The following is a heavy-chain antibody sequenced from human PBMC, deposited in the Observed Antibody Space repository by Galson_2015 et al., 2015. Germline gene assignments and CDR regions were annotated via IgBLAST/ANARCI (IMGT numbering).Heavy chain of an antibody. CDR1: GFTFDDCA. CDR3: AKSGGGSTSHWGRHFDI. CDR2: ISWNSGSI. J-gene: IGHJ3*02. Sequence: SLRLSCAASGFTFDDCAMHWVRQAPGKGLEWVSGISWNSGSIGYADSVKGRFTISRDNAKNSLYLQMNSLRAEDTALYYCAKSGGGSTSHWGRHFDIWGQGTMVTVSS. D-gene: IGHD2-2*01. V-gene: IGHV3-9*01.